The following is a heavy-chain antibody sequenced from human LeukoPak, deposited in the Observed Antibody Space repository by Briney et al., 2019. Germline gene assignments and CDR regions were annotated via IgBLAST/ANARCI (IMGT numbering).Heavy chain of an antibody. Sequence: ASVKVSCKASGYTFISSGISWVRQAPGQGLEWMGWINSITGNPTYAQGLTGRFVFSWDTSVSTAYLQISSLKASDTAMYYCARLGATTRNYCSSTTCSIDYWGQGTLVTVSS. CDR2: INSITGNP. J-gene: IGHJ4*02. D-gene: IGHD2-2*01. V-gene: IGHV7-4-1*02. CDR3: ARLGATTRNYCSSTTCSIDY. CDR1: GYTFISSG.